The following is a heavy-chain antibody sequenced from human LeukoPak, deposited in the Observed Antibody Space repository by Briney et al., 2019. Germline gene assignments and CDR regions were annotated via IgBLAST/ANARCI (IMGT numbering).Heavy chain of an antibody. CDR3: ARDLELTYYDSSGHDY. V-gene: IGHV3-74*01. J-gene: IGHJ4*02. Sequence: PGGSLRLSCAASGFTFSAYWMHWVRQAPGKGLVWVSRINGDGSITTYAESVKGRFIISRDNAKNTVYLQMNSLRVEDTALYYCARDLELTYYDSSGHDYWGQGTLVTVSS. D-gene: IGHD3-22*01. CDR1: GFTFSAYW. CDR2: INGDGSIT.